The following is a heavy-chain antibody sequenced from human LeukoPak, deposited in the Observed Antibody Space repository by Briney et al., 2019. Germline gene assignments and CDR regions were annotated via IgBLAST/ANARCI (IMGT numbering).Heavy chain of an antibody. D-gene: IGHD6-25*01. J-gene: IGHJ5*02. V-gene: IGHV3-74*01. CDR1: GFTFSSYW. CDR3: ARDSLRTAIAAAGGNWFDP. Sequence: PGGSLRLSCAASGFTFSSYWMHWVRQAPGKGLVWVSRINSDGSSTTYAQKFQGRVTMTRDTSTSTVYMDLNSLRSEDTAVYYCARDSLRTAIAAAGGNWFDPWGQGTLVTVSS. CDR2: INSDGSST.